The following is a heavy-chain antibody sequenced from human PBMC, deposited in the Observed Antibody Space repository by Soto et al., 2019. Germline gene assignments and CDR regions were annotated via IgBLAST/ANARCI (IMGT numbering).Heavy chain of an antibody. V-gene: IGHV3-48*02. J-gene: IGHJ4*02. CDR3: ARGGAARPDY. D-gene: IGHD6-6*01. CDR2: ISSSGSTI. CDR1: GFTFSNYG. Sequence: EVQQVESGGGLVQRGGSLRLSCAVSGFTFSNYGMNWVRKAPGKGLAWVSYISSSGSTIQYADSVKGRFTVSRDNARNSLYLQMNSLRDEDTAVYYCARGGAARPDYWGQGTLVTVSS.